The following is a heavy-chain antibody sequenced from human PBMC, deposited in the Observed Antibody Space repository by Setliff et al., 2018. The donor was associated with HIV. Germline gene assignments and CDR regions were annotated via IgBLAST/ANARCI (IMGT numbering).Heavy chain of an antibody. J-gene: IGHJ6*03. CDR2: IYYSGST. V-gene: IGHV4-39*07. CDR1: GGSVSSTSNY. CDR3: ARGPPAEDYYYYMDV. Sequence: SETLSLTCSVSGGSVSSTSNYWGWIRQHPGKGLEWIGSIYYSGSTYYNPSLKSRVTISVDTSKNQFSLNLTSVTAADTAVYYCARGPPAEDYYYYMDVWDKGTTVTVSS.